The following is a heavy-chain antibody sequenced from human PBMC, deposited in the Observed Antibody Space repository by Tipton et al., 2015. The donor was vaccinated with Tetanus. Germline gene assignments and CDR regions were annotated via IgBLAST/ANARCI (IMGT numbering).Heavy chain of an antibody. Sequence: TLSLTCTVSGGLITTGGYSWGWIRQPPGQGLEWLGYIYQTDSTYHNPSVRSRLTLSLQRSKNQASLKLNSITAADTAVYYCVRGRGLGAYSFGFEYWGQGALVTVSS. CDR2: IYQTDST. D-gene: IGHD5-12*01. J-gene: IGHJ4*02. CDR3: VRGRGLGAYSFGFEY. CDR1: GGLITTGGYS. V-gene: IGHV4-30-2*01.